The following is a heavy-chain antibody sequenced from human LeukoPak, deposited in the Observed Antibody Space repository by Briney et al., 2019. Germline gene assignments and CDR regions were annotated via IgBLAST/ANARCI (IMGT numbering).Heavy chain of an antibody. V-gene: IGHV5-51*01. CDR3: ATSSSDALHI. D-gene: IGHD6-6*01. Sequence: GEPLKISCKGSGYIFTTYWIGWVRQMTAKGLEWMGFIYPGDSDSRYSPSFQRQVTISADKSISTAYLQWSSLKASDTAMYYCATSSSDALHIWGQGTMVAVSS. J-gene: IGHJ3*02. CDR1: GYIFTTYW. CDR2: IYPGDSDS.